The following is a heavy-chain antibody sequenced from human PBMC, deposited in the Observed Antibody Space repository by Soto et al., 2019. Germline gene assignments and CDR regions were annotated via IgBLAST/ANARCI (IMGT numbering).Heavy chain of an antibody. Sequence: LSETLSLTCAVXGGSFSGYYWSWIRQPPGKGLEWIGEINHSGSTNYNPSLKSRVTISVDTSKNQFSLKLSSVTAADTAVYYCASRPRNHDYGDYVGWFDPWGQGTLVTVSS. V-gene: IGHV4-34*01. CDR1: GGSFSGYY. CDR2: INHSGST. J-gene: IGHJ5*02. CDR3: ASRPRNHDYGDYVGWFDP. D-gene: IGHD4-17*01.